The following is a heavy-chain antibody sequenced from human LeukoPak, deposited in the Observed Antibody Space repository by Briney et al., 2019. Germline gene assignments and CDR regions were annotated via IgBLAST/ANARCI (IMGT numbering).Heavy chain of an antibody. V-gene: IGHV3-11*01. CDR2: ISSSGSTI. Sequence: GGSLRLSCAASGFTFSDYYMSWIRQAPGKGLEWVSYISSSGSTIYYADSVKGRFTLSRDNAKNSLYLQMNSLRAEDTAVYYCARVRTTVTTIYYHMDVWGKGTTVTVSS. D-gene: IGHD4-17*01. CDR1: GFTFSDYY. J-gene: IGHJ6*03. CDR3: ARVRTTVTTIYYHMDV.